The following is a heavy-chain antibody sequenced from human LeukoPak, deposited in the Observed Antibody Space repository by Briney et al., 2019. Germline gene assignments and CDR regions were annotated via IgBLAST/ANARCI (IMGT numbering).Heavy chain of an antibody. J-gene: IGHJ4*02. CDR2: IHPSGST. V-gene: IGHV4-61*02. CDR3: AVSDYRYFFDS. D-gene: IGHD4-17*01. CDR1: GDSSISGTYY. Sequence: SETLSLTCTVSGDSSISGTYYWSWIRQPAGKGLEWIGRIHPSGSTNYNPSLTSRVTISLDRSKNQFSLNLSSVTAADTAVYYYAVSDYRYFFDSWGRGTLVTVSS.